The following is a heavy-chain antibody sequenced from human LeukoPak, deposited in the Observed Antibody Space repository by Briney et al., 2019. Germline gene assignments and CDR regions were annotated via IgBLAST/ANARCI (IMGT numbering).Heavy chain of an antibody. V-gene: IGHV3-21*04. D-gene: IGHD1-26*01. CDR3: AKVRSGKNPWAGGFDS. J-gene: IGHJ4*02. CDR2: ITSSSSYI. CDR1: GFTFSSYS. Sequence: GGSLRLSCAASGFTFSSYSMNWVRQAPGKGLEWVSSITSSSSYIYYADSVKGRFTISRDNAKKSLYLQMDTLRAEDTATYYCAKVRSGKNPWAGGFDSWGRGTLVTVTS.